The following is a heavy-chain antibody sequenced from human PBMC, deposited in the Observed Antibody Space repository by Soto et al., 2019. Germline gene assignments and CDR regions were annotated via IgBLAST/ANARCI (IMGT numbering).Heavy chain of an antibody. J-gene: IGHJ4*02. Sequence: EVQPVETGGGLIQPGGSLRLSCAVSGFTVRSNYMSWVRQAPGKGLEWVSIIYSSGNTYYADSVKGRFTMSRDTSNNTVFLQMSSLRAEDTAVYYCARVSSPFGYWGQGTLVTVSS. CDR2: IYSSGNT. CDR3: ARVSSPFGY. D-gene: IGHD3-16*01. V-gene: IGHV3-53*02. CDR1: GFTVRSNY.